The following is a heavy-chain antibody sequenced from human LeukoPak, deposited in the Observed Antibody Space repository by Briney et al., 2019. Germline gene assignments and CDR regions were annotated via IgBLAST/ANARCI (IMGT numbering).Heavy chain of an antibody. Sequence: KASETLSLTCTVSGGSISSYYWTWIRQPAGKGLEWIGRIYTSGNTGYNPSLKSRVTMSVDTSKNQFSLNPSSVTAADTAVYYCARVDLRAAFFDYWGQGTLVTVSS. J-gene: IGHJ4*02. CDR3: ARVDLRAAFFDY. CDR2: IYTSGNT. V-gene: IGHV4-4*07. D-gene: IGHD2-15*01. CDR1: GGSISSYY.